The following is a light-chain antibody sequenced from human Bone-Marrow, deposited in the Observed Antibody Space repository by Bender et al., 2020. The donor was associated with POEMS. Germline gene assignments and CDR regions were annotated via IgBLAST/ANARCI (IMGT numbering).Light chain of an antibody. Sequence: QSGLTQPRSVSGSPGQSVTISCTGASGFVSWYQQHPGKAPKLMIFMTYDVSKRPSGVPDRFSGSRSGSTASMTISGLQAEDEADYYCCSYAGSYTYVFGTGTKVTVL. CDR3: CSYAGSYTYV. CDR1: SGF. J-gene: IGLJ1*01. V-gene: IGLV2-11*01. CDR2: DVS.